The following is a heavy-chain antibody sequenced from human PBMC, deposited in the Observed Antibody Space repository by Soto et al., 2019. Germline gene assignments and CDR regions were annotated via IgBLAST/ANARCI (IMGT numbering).Heavy chain of an antibody. CDR1: GFTFSSYS. Sequence: EVQLVESGGGLVKPGGSLRLSCAASGFTFSSYSLNWVRQAPGKGLEWVSSISSSSSYIFYADSLKGRFTISRDNTKNSLYMQMNSLRAEDTAVYYCARDCEGVGAGLFWCQGTMVTVSS. J-gene: IGHJ3*01. CDR2: ISSSSSYI. CDR3: ARDCEGVGAGLF. D-gene: IGHD1-26*01. V-gene: IGHV3-21*01.